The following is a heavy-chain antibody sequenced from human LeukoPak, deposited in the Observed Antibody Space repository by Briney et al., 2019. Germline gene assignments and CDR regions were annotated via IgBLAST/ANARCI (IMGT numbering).Heavy chain of an antibody. V-gene: IGHV3-23*01. J-gene: IGHJ3*02. CDR1: GFPFSNYA. D-gene: IGHD3-22*01. CDR3: AKDSNPKYYYDSSGGDAFDI. CDR2: ISGSGGST. Sequence: GGSLRLSCAASGFPFSNYAMSWVRQAPGKGLEWVSAISGSGGSTYYADSVKGRFTISRDNSKNTLYLQMNSLRAEDTAVYYCAKDSNPKYYYDSSGGDAFDIWGQGTMVTVSS.